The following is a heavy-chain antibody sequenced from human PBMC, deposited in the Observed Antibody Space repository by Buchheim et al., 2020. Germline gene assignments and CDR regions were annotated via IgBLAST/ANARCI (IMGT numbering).Heavy chain of an antibody. V-gene: IGHV4-34*01. Sequence: QVQLQQWGAGLLKPSETLSLTCAVYGGSFSGYYWSWIRQPPGKGLEWIGEINHSGSTNYNPSLRSRVTISVDTSKTQFSLQLSSVTAADTAVYYCARDNYDYYGMDVWGQGTT. CDR3: ARDNYDYYGMDV. J-gene: IGHJ6*02. CDR1: GGSFSGYY. CDR2: INHSGST.